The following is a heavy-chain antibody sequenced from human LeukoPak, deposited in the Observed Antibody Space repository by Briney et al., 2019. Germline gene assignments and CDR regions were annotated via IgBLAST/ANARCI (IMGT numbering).Heavy chain of an antibody. V-gene: IGHV3-30-3*01. Sequence: GGSLRLSCAASGFTDSSYAMHLVRQAAGKGLEWVAVISYDGSNKYYADSVKGRFTISRDNSKNTLYLQMNSLRAEDTAVYYCARVRSGGFSYYFDYWGQGTLVTVSS. J-gene: IGHJ4*02. D-gene: IGHD3-16*01. CDR1: GFTDSSYA. CDR3: ARVRSGGFSYYFDY. CDR2: ISYDGSNK.